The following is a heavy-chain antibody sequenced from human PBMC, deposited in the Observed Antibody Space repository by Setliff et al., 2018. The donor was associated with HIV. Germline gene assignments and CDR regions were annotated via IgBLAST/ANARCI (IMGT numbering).Heavy chain of an antibody. V-gene: IGHV4-34*01. CDR1: GGSFSGYY. Sequence: PSETLSLTCAVYGGSFSGYYWSWIRQPPGKGLEWIGEINHSGSTNYNPSLKSRVTISVDTSKNQFSLKLNSVTAADTAVYYCARGAGYYGSGSSLPLGYWGQGTLVTVPQ. J-gene: IGHJ4*02. D-gene: IGHD3-10*01. CDR2: INHSGST. CDR3: ARGAGYYGSGSSLPLGY.